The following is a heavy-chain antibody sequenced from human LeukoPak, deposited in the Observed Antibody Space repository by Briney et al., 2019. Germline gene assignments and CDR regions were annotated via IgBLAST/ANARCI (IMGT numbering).Heavy chain of an antibody. CDR3: ARGRRALIYGSSTSCYTGDWFDP. D-gene: IGHD2-2*02. CDR1: GYTFTGYY. CDR2: INPNSGGT. Sequence: ASVKVSCKASGYTFTGYYMHWVRQAPGQGLEWMGWINPNSGGTNYAQKFQGRVTMTRDTSISTAYMELSRLRSDDTAVYYCARGRRALIYGSSTSCYTGDWFDPWGQGTLVTVSS. J-gene: IGHJ5*02. V-gene: IGHV1-2*02.